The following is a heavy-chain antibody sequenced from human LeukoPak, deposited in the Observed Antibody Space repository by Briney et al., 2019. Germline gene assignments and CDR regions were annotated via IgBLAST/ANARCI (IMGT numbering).Heavy chain of an antibody. Sequence: PGGSLRLSCAASGFTVSSNYMSWVRQAPGKGLEWVSVIYSGGSTYYADSVKGRFTISRDNSKNTLYLQMDSLRAGDTAVYYCARQGDTGSRYFDYWGQGTLVTVSS. V-gene: IGHV3-53*05. CDR3: ARQGDTGSRYFDY. CDR1: GFTVSSNY. J-gene: IGHJ4*02. D-gene: IGHD2-21*02. CDR2: IYSGGST.